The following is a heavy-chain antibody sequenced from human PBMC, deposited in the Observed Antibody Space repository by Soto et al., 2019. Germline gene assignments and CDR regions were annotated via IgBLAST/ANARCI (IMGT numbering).Heavy chain of an antibody. CDR3: AKRQWLVWVDYGMDV. CDR1: GFTFSSYA. CDR2: ISGSGGST. V-gene: IGHV3-23*01. J-gene: IGHJ6*02. D-gene: IGHD6-19*01. Sequence: PGGSLRLFCAASGFTFSSYAMSWVRQAPGKGLEWVSAISGSGGSTYYADSVKGRFTIPRDNSKNTLYLLMNSLRAEDTAVYYCAKRQWLVWVDYGMDVLGQGTTVTVCS.